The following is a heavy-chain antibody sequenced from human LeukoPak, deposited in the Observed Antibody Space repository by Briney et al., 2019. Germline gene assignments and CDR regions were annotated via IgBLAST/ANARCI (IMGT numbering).Heavy chain of an antibody. Sequence: SETLSLTCTVSGGSISSYYWSWIRQPPGKGLGWVGYIYYSGSTNYNPSLKSRVTISVDTSKNQFSLKLSSVTAADTGVYYWARSGGWYRDPNWFDPWGQGTLVTVSS. CDR2: IYYSGST. CDR1: GGSISSYY. D-gene: IGHD6-19*01. V-gene: IGHV4-59*01. J-gene: IGHJ5*02. CDR3: ARSGGWYRDPNWFDP.